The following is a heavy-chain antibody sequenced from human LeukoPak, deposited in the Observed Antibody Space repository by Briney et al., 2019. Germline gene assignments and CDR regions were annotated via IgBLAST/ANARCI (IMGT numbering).Heavy chain of an antibody. CDR1: GYTFTSYD. V-gene: IGHV1-8*01. D-gene: IGHD1-26*01. CDR3: ARDSSGSYQVDY. CDR2: MNPNSGNT. Sequence: GASVKVSCKASGYTFTSYDINWVRQATGQGLEWMGWMNPNSGNTGYAQKFRGRVTMTRNTSISTAYMELSSLRSEDTAVYYCARDSSGSYQVDYWGQGTLVTVSS. J-gene: IGHJ4*02.